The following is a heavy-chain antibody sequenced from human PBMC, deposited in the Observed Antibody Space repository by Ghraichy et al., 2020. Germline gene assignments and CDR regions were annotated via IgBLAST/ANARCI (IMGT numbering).Heavy chain of an antibody. Sequence: GESLNISCKGSGYNFAKYWIAWVRQMPGKGLEWMGVIYPGDSDTRYSPSFQGQVTISADKSISTAYLQWSSLKASDTAIYYCARHGEYNISRIGGWFDPWGQGTLVTVSS. CDR3: ARHGEYNISRIGGWFDP. CDR2: IYPGDSDT. J-gene: IGHJ5*02. V-gene: IGHV5-51*01. CDR1: GYNFAKYW. D-gene: IGHD2/OR15-2a*01.